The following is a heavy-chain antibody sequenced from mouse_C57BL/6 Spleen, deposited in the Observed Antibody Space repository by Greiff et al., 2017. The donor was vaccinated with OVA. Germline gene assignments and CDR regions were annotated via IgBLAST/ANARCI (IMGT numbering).Heavy chain of an antibody. D-gene: IGHD1-1*01. CDR2: IDPSDSYT. J-gene: IGHJ1*03. CDR3: ARALYYGSSYGYFDV. Sequence: QVQLQQPGAELVMPGASVKLSCKASGYTFTSYWMHWVKQRPGQGLEWIGEIDPSDSYTNYNQKFKGKSTLTVDKSSSTAYMQLSSLTSEDSAVYYCARALYYGSSYGYFDVWGTGTTVTVSS. CDR1: GYTFTSYW. V-gene: IGHV1-69*01.